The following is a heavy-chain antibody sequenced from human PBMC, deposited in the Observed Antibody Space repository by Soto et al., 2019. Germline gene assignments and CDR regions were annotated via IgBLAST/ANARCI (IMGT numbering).Heavy chain of an antibody. CDR2: IYYSGST. D-gene: IGHD2-8*01. CDR1: GGSICSYY. J-gene: IGHJ5*02. CDR3: ARHLNKVFKRNNWFDP. V-gene: IGHV4-59*08. Sequence: SETLSLTCTVSGGSICSYYWSWIRQPPGKGLEWIGYIYYSGSTNYNPSLKSRVTISVDTSKNQFSPKLSSVTAADTAVYYCARHLNKVFKRNNWFDPWGQGTLVTVSS.